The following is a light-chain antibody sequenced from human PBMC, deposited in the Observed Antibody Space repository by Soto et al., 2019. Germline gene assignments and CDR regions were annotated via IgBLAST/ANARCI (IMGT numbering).Light chain of an antibody. CDR2: KAS. CDR3: QQYNSYPWT. V-gene: IGKV1-5*03. Sequence: DIQMTQSPSTLSASVGDRVTIICRASESISPWLAWYQQRPGKAPKLLIYKASDLETGVPSRFSGSGSGTEFTLTINSLQPDDFATYFCQQYNSYPWTFGQGNKVEMK. CDR1: ESISPW. J-gene: IGKJ1*01.